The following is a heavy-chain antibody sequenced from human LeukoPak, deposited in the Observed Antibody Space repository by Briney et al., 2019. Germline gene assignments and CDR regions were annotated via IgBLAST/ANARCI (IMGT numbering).Heavy chain of an antibody. D-gene: IGHD2-2*01. V-gene: IGHV1-18*01. J-gene: IGHJ4*02. CDR2: ISAYNGNT. CDR1: GYTFTSYG. Sequence: ASVKVSCKASGYTFTSYGISWVQQAPGQGLEWMGWISAYNGNTNYAQELQGRVTMTTDTSTSTAYMELRSLRSDDTAVYYCAGIVPAAKGGYYFDYWGQGTLVTVSS. CDR3: AGIVPAAKGGYYFDY.